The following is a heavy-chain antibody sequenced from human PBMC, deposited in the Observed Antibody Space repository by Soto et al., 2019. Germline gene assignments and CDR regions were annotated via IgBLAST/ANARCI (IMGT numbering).Heavy chain of an antibody. D-gene: IGHD3-22*01. J-gene: IGHJ4*02. CDR2: IWYDGSNK. V-gene: IGHV3-33*01. CDR1: GFTFSSYG. CDR3: ARDYYDTSGYYTPSY. Sequence: QVQLVESGGGVVQPGRSLRLSCAASGFTFSSYGMHWVRQAPGKGLEWVAVIWYDGSNKYYADSVKGRFTISRDNSKNTLYLQMNSLSAEDTAVYYCARDYYDTSGYYTPSYWGQGTLVTVSS.